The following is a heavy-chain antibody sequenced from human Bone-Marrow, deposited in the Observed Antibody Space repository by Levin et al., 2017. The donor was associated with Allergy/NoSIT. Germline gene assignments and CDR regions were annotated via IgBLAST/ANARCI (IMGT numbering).Heavy chain of an antibody. Sequence: GSLRLSCSVSGGSVSSGHYYWSWIRQPPGKGLEWIGYIYYGGITTYNPSLKSRVTISLDPSKNQFFLKLNSVTAADTAIYFCARDRDHYDTSGHLLEGFDIWGQGTVVIVSS. V-gene: IGHV4-61*01. CDR2: IYYGGIT. J-gene: IGHJ3*02. CDR3: ARDRDHYDTSGHLLEGFDI. D-gene: IGHD3-22*01. CDR1: GGSVSSGHYY.